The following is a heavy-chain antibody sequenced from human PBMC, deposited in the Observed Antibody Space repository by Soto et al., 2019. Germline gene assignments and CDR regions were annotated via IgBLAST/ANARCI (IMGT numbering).Heavy chain of an antibody. CDR1: GGSISSSNW. Sequence: QVQLQESGPGLVKPSGTLSLTCAVSGGSISSSNWWSWVRQPPGKGLEWIGEIYHSGSTNYNPSLXPXXTISVDKSKNQFSLKLRSVTAADTAVYYCARRAVAGTRFDYWGQGTLVTVSS. CDR3: ARRAVAGTRFDY. D-gene: IGHD6-19*01. V-gene: IGHV4-4*02. CDR2: IYHSGST. J-gene: IGHJ4*02.